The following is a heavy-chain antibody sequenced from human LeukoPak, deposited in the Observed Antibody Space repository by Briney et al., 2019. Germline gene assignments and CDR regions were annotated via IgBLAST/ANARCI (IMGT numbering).Heavy chain of an antibody. D-gene: IGHD1-7*01. V-gene: IGHV1-69*05. J-gene: IGHJ5*02. CDR3: AGDYGYNWNYGGGGWFDH. CDR1: GGTLSRYA. CDR2: IIHIISNG. Sequence: SVKVFCKASGGTLSRYAISWVPHAPGQGLECMGRIIHIISNGKNAQKLLESVTITTDESTSRAYMELSSLRSADTTVYYCAGDYGYNWNYGGGGWFDHWGQGTLVTVSS.